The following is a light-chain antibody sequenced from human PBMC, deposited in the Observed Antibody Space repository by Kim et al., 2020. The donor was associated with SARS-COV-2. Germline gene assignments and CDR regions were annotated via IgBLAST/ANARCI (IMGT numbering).Light chain of an antibody. J-gene: IGLJ1*01. CDR1: ALPKQY. Sequence: SYELTQPPSVSVSPGQTARITCSGDALPKQYAYWYQQKPGQAPVLLIYKDSERPSGIPERFSGSSSGTTVTLTISGVQAEDEADYFCQSVYSSGTYYVFG. CDR3: QSVYSSGTYYV. CDR2: KDS. V-gene: IGLV3-25*03.